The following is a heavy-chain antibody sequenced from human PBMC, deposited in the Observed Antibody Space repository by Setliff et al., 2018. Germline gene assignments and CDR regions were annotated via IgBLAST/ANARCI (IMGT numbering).Heavy chain of an antibody. CDR3: ARVRIVPYCMDV. Sequence: SETLSLTCTVSGGSISSYYWSWIRQPAGKGLEWIGRIYTRGSTNYNPSLKSRVTMSLDTSKNQFSLKLSSVTAADSAVYFCARVRIVPYCMDVWGKGTTVTVSS. CDR1: GGSISSYY. J-gene: IGHJ6*03. D-gene: IGHD2-15*01. V-gene: IGHV4-4*07. CDR2: IYTRGST.